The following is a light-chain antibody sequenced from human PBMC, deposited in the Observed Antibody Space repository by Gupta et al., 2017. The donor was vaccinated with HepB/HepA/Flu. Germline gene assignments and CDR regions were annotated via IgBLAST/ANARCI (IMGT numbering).Light chain of an antibody. Sequence: SARTQPASVSVSPGQSITISCTGTNNDVGRFNYLSWFQQHPGKAPQLMIYDVTNRPSGVSDRFSASKSGNTASLTISGLRAEDEADYYCMSSTISITLVFGGGTKLTVL. CDR1: NNDVGRFNY. J-gene: IGLJ3*02. CDR3: MSSTISITLV. V-gene: IGLV2-14*03. CDR2: DVT.